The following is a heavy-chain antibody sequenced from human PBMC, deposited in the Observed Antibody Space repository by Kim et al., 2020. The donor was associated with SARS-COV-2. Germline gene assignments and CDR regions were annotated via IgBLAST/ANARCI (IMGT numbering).Heavy chain of an antibody. CDR2: IYSGGST. Sequence: GGSLRLSCAASGFTVSSNYMSWVRQAPGKGLEWVSVIYSGGSTYYADSVKGRFTISRDNSKNTLYLQMNSLRAEDTAVYYCARDRFGGKYGMDVWGQGTTVTVSS. D-gene: IGHD3-10*01. J-gene: IGHJ6*02. CDR3: ARDRFGGKYGMDV. V-gene: IGHV3-53*01. CDR1: GFTVSSNY.